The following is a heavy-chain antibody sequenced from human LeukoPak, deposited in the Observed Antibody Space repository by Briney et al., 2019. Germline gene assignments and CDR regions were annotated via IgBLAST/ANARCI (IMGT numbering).Heavy chain of an antibody. V-gene: IGHV3-53*01. CDR1: GFTVSSNY. CDR3: ARGGVGSSTSCYTCRAFDI. D-gene: IGHD2-2*02. J-gene: IGHJ3*02. CDR2: IYSGGST. Sequence: GGSLRLSCAASGFTVSSNYMSWVRQAPGKGLEWVSIIYSGGSTYYADSVRGRFTTSRDNSKNTLYLQMNSLRAEDTAMYYCARGGVGSSTSCYTCRAFDIWGQGTMVTVSS.